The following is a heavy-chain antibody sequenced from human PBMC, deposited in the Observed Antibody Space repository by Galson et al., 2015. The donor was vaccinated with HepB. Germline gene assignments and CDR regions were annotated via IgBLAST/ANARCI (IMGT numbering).Heavy chain of an antibody. Sequence: SLRLSCAASGFTVSSNYMSWVRQAPGKGLEWVSVIYSGGSTYYADSVKGRFTISRDNSKNTLYLQMNSLRAEDTAVYYCARDAYDFWSGSSYYMDVWGKGTTVTVSS. J-gene: IGHJ6*03. CDR3: ARDAYDFWSGSSYYMDV. CDR1: GFTVSSNY. CDR2: IYSGGST. V-gene: IGHV3-53*01. D-gene: IGHD3-3*01.